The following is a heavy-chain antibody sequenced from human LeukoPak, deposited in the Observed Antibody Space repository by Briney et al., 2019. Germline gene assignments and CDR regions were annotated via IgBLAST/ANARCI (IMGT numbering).Heavy chain of an antibody. D-gene: IGHD3-22*01. J-gene: IGHJ4*02. CDR1: GFTFSSYA. CDR2: ISYDGSNK. V-gene: IGHV3-30-3*02. CDR3: AKNPYYDSSGPPDY. Sequence: PAGGSLRLSCAASGFTFSSYAMHWVRQAPGKGLEWVAVISYDGSNKYYADSVKGRFTISRDNSKNTLYLQMNSLRAEDTAVYYCAKNPYYDSSGPPDYWGQGTLVTVSS.